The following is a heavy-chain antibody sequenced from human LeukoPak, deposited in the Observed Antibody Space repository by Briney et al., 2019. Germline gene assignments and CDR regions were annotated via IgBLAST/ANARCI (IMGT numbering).Heavy chain of an antibody. CDR3: ARSYSSSWYYYYYYMDV. CDR2: ISSSGSTI. Sequence: GGSLRLSCAASGFTFSDYYMSWIRQAPGKGLEWVSYISSSGSTIYYADSVKGRFTISRDNAKSSLYLQMNSLRAEDTAVYHCARSYSSSWYYYYYYMDVWGKGTTVTVSS. V-gene: IGHV3-11*04. D-gene: IGHD6-13*01. CDR1: GFTFSDYY. J-gene: IGHJ6*03.